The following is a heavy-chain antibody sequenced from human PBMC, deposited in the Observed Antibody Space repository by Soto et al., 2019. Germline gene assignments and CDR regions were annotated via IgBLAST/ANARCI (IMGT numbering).Heavy chain of an antibody. CDR3: AATIIAVGGSGYYGLDV. D-gene: IGHD6-19*01. J-gene: IGHJ6*02. Sequence: ASVKVSCKASGYTFTSYGITWVRQAPGQGLEWMGWISTYNGNTNYIQKLQGRVTMTTDTSTSTAYMELSSLRSEDTAVYYCAATIIAVGGSGYYGLDVWGQGTTVTVSS. CDR2: ISTYNGNT. CDR1: GYTFTSYG. V-gene: IGHV1-18*01.